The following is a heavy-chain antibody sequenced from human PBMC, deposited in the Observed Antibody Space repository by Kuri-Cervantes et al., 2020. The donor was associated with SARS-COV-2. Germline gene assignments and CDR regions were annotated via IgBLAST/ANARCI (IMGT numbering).Heavy chain of an antibody. D-gene: IGHD3-16*01. CDR1: GFTFGDYA. CDR3: TTVLVFGWFDP. V-gene: IGHV3-49*03. J-gene: IGHJ5*02. CDR2: ITSKAYGGTT. Sequence: GGSLRLSCTASGFTFGDYAMSWFRQAPGKGLEWVGFITSKAYGGTTDYAAPVKGRFTISRDDSKNTLYLQMNSLKTEDTAVYYCTTVLVFGWFDPWGQGTLVTVSS.